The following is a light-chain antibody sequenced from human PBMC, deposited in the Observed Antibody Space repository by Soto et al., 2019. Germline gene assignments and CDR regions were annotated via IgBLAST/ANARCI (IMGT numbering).Light chain of an antibody. J-gene: IGKJ1*01. CDR1: QSVSNK. CDR3: QQYNNWPAI. V-gene: IGKV3-15*01. CDR2: GAS. Sequence: EIVLTQSPATLSVSPGERVTLSCRASQSVSNKLAWYQQKPGQAPRLLIYGASTRATGIPARFSGSGSGTDFTLTISSLQSEDFAVYYCQQYNNWPAIFGQGTKVDIK.